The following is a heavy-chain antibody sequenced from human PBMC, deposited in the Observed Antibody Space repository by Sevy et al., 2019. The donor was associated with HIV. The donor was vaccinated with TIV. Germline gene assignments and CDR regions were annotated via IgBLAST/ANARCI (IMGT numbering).Heavy chain of an antibody. CDR1: GFTFSTYS. J-gene: IGHJ6*02. CDR2: ISSSSTYI. D-gene: IGHD3-3*01. V-gene: IGHV3-21*01. CDR3: ARDDIPSGSIFGVVIAYCYGMDV. Sequence: GGSLRLSCAASGFTFSTYSMNWVRQAPGKGLEWVSSISSSSTYIYYADSVKGRFTISRDNSKNTLYLQMNSLRAEDTAVYYCARDDIPSGSIFGVVIAYCYGMDVWGQGTTVTVSS.